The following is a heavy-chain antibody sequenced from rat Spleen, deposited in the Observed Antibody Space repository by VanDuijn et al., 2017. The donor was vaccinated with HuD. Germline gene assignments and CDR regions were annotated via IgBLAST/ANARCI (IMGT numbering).Heavy chain of an antibody. CDR3: TRHTYYGYYFDY. Sequence: EVQLVESGGGLVQPGRSLKLSCAASGFTYSNYVMAWVRQAPTKGLEWVASISYDGSSTYYRDSVKGRFTISRDNAKSTLYLQMNSLRSEDTATYYCTRHTYYGYYFDYWGQGVMVTVSS. CDR2: ISYDGSST. CDR1: GFTYSNYV. J-gene: IGHJ2*01. D-gene: IGHD1-9*01. V-gene: IGHV5-29*01.